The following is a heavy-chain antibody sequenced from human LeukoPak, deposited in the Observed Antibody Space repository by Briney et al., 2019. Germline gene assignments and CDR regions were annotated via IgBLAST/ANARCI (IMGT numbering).Heavy chain of an antibody. CDR1: GGTFSSYA. Sequence: ASVKVSCKASGGTFSSYAISWVRQAPGQGLEWMGRIIPILGIANYAQKFQGRVTITADKSTSTAYMELSSLRSDDTAVYYCARDSDGDIVVVPAAMQSVSWGQGTLVTVSS. V-gene: IGHV1-69*04. D-gene: IGHD2-2*01. CDR2: IIPILGIA. CDR3: ARDSDGDIVVVPAAMQSVS. J-gene: IGHJ4*02.